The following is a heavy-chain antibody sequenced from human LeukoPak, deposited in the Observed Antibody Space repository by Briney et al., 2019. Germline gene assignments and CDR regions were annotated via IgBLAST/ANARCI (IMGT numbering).Heavy chain of an antibody. CDR3: ARRGAYYDSSGPWAGFDP. J-gene: IGHJ5*02. D-gene: IGHD3-22*01. CDR2: ISYDGSNK. V-gene: IGHV3-30*04. Sequence: GGSLRLSCAASGFTFSSYAMHWVRQAPGKGLEWVAVISYDGSNKYYADSVKGRFTISRDNSKNTLYLQMNSLRAEDTAVYYCARRGAYYDSSGPWAGFDPWGQGTLVTVSS. CDR1: GFTFSSYA.